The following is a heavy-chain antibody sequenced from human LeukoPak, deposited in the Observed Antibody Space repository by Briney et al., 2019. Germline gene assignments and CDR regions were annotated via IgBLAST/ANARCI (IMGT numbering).Heavy chain of an antibody. CDR1: GYTFTGYY. CDR3: ASDSRPGYSYGYVKGAFDI. D-gene: IGHD5-18*01. J-gene: IGHJ3*02. CDR2: INPNSGGT. Sequence: ASVKVSCKASGYTFTGYYMHWVRQAPGQGLEWVGWINPNSGGTNYTQKFQGWVTMTRDTSISTAYMELSRLRSDDTAVYYCASDSRPGYSYGYVKGAFDIWGQGTMVTVSS. V-gene: IGHV1-2*04.